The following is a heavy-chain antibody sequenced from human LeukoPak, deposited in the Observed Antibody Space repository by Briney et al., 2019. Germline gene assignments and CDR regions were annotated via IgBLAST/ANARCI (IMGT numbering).Heavy chain of an antibody. CDR2: IYYTGST. CDR3: ARPLKGRTVTLHY. V-gene: IGHV4-59*01. D-gene: IGHD4-17*01. Sequence: NPSETLSLTCTVSGGSISSYYWSWVRQPPGKGREWIGYIYYTGSTNYNPSLKSRVTISVDTSKNQFSLKLTSVTAADTAVYYCARPLKGRTVTLHYWGQGTLVTVSS. CDR1: GGSISSYY. J-gene: IGHJ4*02.